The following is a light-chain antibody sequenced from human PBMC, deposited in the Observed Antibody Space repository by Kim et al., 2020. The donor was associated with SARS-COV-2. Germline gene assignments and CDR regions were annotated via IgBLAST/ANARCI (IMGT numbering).Light chain of an antibody. CDR3: CSYAGIYTYV. J-gene: IGLJ1*01. CDR2: DVI. CDR1: SSDVGTYKY. V-gene: IGLV2-11*01. Sequence: QSALTQPRSVSGSPGQSVTISCTGTSSDVGTYKYVSWYQQHPGKAPKLIIYDVIKRPSGVPDRFSGSKSGNTASLTISGLQAEDEADYYCCSYAGIYTYVFGTGTKVTVL.